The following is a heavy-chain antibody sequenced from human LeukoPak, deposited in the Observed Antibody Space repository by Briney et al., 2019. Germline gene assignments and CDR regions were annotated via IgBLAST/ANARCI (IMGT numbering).Heavy chain of an antibody. CDR3: AKEEYFQHSNGYSYYFHS. V-gene: IGHV4-4*07. CDR1: GGSIGWDY. D-gene: IGHD3-22*01. CDR2: IYKSGST. Sequence: PSETLSLTCTVTGGSIGWDYWSWIRQSAGKGLEWIGRIYKSGSTNYNPSFRSRVTMSVDTSKNQFSFNVTSVTAADTAVYYCAKEEYFQHSNGYSYYFHSWGQGSLVTVSS. J-gene: IGHJ4*02.